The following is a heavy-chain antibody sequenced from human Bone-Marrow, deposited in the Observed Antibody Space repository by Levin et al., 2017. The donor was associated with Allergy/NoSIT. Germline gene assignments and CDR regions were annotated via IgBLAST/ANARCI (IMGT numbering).Heavy chain of an antibody. V-gene: IGHV4-30-4*01. CDR2: IYYSGST. CDR3: ARAAYYEFVWGSFRFFDH. J-gene: IGHJ4*02. Sequence: SETLSLTCAVSGGSLTNGDYYWSWIRQSPGTGLEWIGYIYYSGSTYYNPSLKSRVLISIDTSENQFSLKFKSVTAADTAVYFCARAAYYEFVWGSFRFFDHWGQGSLVTVSS. CDR1: GGSLTNGDYY. D-gene: IGHD3-16*02.